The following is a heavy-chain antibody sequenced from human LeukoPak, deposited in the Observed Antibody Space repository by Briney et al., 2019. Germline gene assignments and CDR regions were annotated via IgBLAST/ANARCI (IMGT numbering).Heavy chain of an antibody. CDR3: TRAVPAAMVGFSY. Sequence: PGGSLRLSCAVSGITLSNYGMSWVRQAPGKGLEWVAGISDSGGRTNYADSVKGRFTISRDNPKNTLYLQMNSLRAEDTAVYYCTRAVPAAMVGFSYWGQGTLVTVSS. J-gene: IGHJ4*02. CDR1: GITLSNYG. V-gene: IGHV3-23*01. CDR2: ISDSGGRT. D-gene: IGHD2-2*01.